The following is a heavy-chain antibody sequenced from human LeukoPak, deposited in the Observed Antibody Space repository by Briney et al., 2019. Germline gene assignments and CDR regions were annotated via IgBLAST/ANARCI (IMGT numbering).Heavy chain of an antibody. CDR1: GFTFSSYA. Sequence: GGSLRLSCAASGFTFSSYAMSWVRQAPGKGLEWVSVISGSGGSTYYADSVKGRFTISRDNSKNTLYLQMNSLRAEDTAVYYCARALRIYYYFDYWGQGTLVTVSS. V-gene: IGHV3-23*01. J-gene: IGHJ4*02. CDR2: ISGSGGST. D-gene: IGHD1-26*01. CDR3: ARALRIYYYFDY.